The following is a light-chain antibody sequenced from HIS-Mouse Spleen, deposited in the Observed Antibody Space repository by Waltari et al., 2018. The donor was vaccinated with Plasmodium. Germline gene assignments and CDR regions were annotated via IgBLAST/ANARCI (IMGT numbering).Light chain of an antibody. CDR2: LNSDGSP. Sequence: QLVLTQSPSASASLGASVKLTCTLSSGHSSYAIAWHQQQPEKGPRYLMKLNSDGSPSKGDGIPDRFSGSSSGAERYLTISSLQSEDEADYYCQTWGTGIPVFGGGTKLTVL. CDR3: QTWGTGIPV. CDR1: SGHSSYA. V-gene: IGLV4-69*01. J-gene: IGLJ3*02.